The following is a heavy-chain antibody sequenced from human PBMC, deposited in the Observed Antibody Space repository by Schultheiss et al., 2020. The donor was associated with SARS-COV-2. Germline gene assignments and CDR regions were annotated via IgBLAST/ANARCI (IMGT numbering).Heavy chain of an antibody. J-gene: IGHJ3*02. V-gene: IGHV6-1*01. Sequence: SQTLSLTCDISGDSVSSNTAAWNWIRQSPSRGLEWLGRTYYRSKWYSDYAVSVKSRMTINADTSKNQFSLQLNSVTPEDTAVYYCARPVAGTRNALDIWGQGTTVTVSS. CDR1: GDSVSSNTAA. CDR2: TYYRSKWYS. CDR3: ARPVAGTRNALDI. D-gene: IGHD6-19*01.